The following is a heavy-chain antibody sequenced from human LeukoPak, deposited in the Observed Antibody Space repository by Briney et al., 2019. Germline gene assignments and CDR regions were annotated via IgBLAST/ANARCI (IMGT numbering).Heavy chain of an antibody. Sequence: PSETLSLTCTVSGGSISSGDYYWSWIRQPAGKALEWIGRIYTSGSTNYNPSLKSRVTISVDTSKNQFSLKLSSVTAADTAVYYCARGVAAAGKGNWFDPWGQGTLVTVSS. V-gene: IGHV4-61*02. CDR1: GGSISSGDYY. D-gene: IGHD6-13*01. J-gene: IGHJ5*02. CDR3: ARGVAAAGKGNWFDP. CDR2: IYTSGST.